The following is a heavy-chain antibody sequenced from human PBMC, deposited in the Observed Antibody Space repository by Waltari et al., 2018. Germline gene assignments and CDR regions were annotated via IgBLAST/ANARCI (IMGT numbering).Heavy chain of an antibody. Sequence: EVQLVESGGGLIQPGGSLRLSCAASGFTVSSNYMSWVRQAPGKGLEWVLVIYCGGSTYYADSVKGRFTISRDNSKNTLYLKMNSLRAEDTAVYYCARDRGRGMDYFDYWGQGTLVTVSS. CDR3: ARDRGRGMDYFDY. CDR2: IYCGGST. D-gene: IGHD3-16*01. J-gene: IGHJ4*02. CDR1: GFTVSSNY. V-gene: IGHV3-53*01.